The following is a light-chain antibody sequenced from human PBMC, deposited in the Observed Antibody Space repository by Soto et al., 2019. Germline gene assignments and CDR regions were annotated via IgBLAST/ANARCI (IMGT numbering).Light chain of an antibody. CDR1: SSDVGGYNY. CDR2: DVS. V-gene: IGLV2-11*01. Sequence: QSVLTQPRSVSGSPGQSVTISCTGTSSDVGGYNYVSWYQQHPGKAPKLMIYDVSKRPSGVPDRFSGSKSGNTASLTISGLRAEDEADYYCCSYAGSSGGFGTGTKVTVL. CDR3: CSYAGSSGG. J-gene: IGLJ1*01.